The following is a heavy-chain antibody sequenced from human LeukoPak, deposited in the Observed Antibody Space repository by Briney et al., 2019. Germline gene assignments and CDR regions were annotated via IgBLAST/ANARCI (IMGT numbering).Heavy chain of an antibody. CDR2: IYHSGST. V-gene: IGHV4-38-2*02. J-gene: IGHJ4*02. CDR3: ASSGGRLKHDY. D-gene: IGHD3-10*01. Sequence: SETLSLTCTVSGYSISSGYYWGWIRQPPGKGLEWIGSIYHSGSTYYNPSLKSRVTISVDTSKNQFSLKLSSVTAADTAVCYCASSGGRLKHDYWGQGTLVTVSS. CDR1: GYSISSGYY.